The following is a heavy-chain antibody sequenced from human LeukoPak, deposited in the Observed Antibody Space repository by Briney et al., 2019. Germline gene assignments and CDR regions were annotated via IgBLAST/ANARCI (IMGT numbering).Heavy chain of an antibody. CDR2: ISSSSSSI. J-gene: IGHJ4*02. Sequence: GGSLRLSCAASGSTFSTNSMNWVRQAPGKGLEWVSYISSSSSSIYYADSVKGRFTISRDNANNSLYLQMNSLRVEDTAVYYCARNSDYSYYFDYWGQGTLVTVSS. CDR3: ARNSDYSYYFDY. D-gene: IGHD2-21*01. CDR1: GSTFSTNS. V-gene: IGHV3-48*01.